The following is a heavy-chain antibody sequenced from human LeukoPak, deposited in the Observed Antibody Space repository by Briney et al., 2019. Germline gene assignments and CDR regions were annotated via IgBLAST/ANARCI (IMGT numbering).Heavy chain of an antibody. Sequence: GASVKVSCKASGYTFTSYDINWVRQATGQGLEWMGWMNPNSGNTGYAQKFQGRVTMTRNTSISTAYMELSSLRSEDTAVYYCATSGGSSWYEAFDIWGQGTMVTVSS. J-gene: IGHJ3*02. CDR1: GYTFTSYD. D-gene: IGHD6-13*01. V-gene: IGHV1-8*01. CDR3: ATSGGSSWYEAFDI. CDR2: MNPNSGNT.